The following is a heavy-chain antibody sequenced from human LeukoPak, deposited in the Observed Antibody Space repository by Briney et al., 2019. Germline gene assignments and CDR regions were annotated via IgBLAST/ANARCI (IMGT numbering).Heavy chain of an antibody. J-gene: IGHJ4*02. CDR2: INAGNGNT. CDR3: ARAGYCSGGSCYYFDY. CDR1: GGTFSSYA. D-gene: IGHD2-15*01. V-gene: IGHV1-3*01. Sequence: ASVKVSCKASGGTFSSYAISWVRQAPGQGLEWMGWINAGNGNTKYSQKFQGRVTITRDTSASTAYMELSSLRSEDTAVYYCARAGYCSGGSCYYFDYWGQGTLVTVSS.